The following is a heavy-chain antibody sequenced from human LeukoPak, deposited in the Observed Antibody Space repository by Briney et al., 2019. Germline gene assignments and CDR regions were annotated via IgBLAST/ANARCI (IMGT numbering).Heavy chain of an antibody. CDR1: GFTFSSYA. Sequence: GGSLRLSCAASGFTFSSYAMSWVRQAPGKGLEWISYINSVGGTTFYADSVKGRFTISRDNAKNTLYLQMDSLRAEDAAIYYCARSIMYGDHGEDIWGQGTVVAVSS. D-gene: IGHD4-17*01. CDR2: INSVGGTT. V-gene: IGHV3-48*04. J-gene: IGHJ3*02. CDR3: ARSIMYGDHGEDI.